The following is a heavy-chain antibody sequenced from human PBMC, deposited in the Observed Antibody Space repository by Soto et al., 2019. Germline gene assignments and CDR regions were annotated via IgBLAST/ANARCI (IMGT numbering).Heavy chain of an antibody. J-gene: IGHJ4*02. CDR2: ISYDGSNK. V-gene: IGHV3-30-3*01. D-gene: IGHD3-22*01. CDR3: ARVYDQTYYYDSSGFDY. Sequence: GGSLRLSCAASGFTFSSYAMHWVRQAPGKGLEWVAVISYDGSNKYYADSVKGRFTISRDNSKNTLYLQMNSLRAEDTAVYYCARVYDQTYYYDSSGFDYWGQGTLVTVSS. CDR1: GFTFSSYA.